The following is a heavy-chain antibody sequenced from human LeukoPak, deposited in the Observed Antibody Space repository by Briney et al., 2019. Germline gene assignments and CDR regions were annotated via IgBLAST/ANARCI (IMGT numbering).Heavy chain of an antibody. CDR2: IYNGGST. J-gene: IGHJ6*02. Sequence: PGGSLRLSCAASGFTVSSNYMSWVRQAPGKGLEWVSVIYNGGSTYYADSVKGRFTISRDNSKNTLYLQMNSPRAEDTAVYYCARGGYTYGSGYYYGMDVWGQGTTVTVSS. V-gene: IGHV3-53*01. D-gene: IGHD5-18*01. CDR3: ARGGYTYGSGYYYGMDV. CDR1: GFTVSSNY.